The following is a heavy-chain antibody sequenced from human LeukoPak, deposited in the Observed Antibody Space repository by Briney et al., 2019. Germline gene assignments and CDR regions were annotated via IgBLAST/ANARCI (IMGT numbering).Heavy chain of an antibody. J-gene: IGHJ4*02. CDR3: ARVFWETVNTGYYSDF. Sequence: GGSLRLSCETSGLIFSDYAMHWVRQAPGKGLEWVAVIWHDGSRKYYADSVKGRFTISRDNANNALHLQMNSLRAEDTAVYYCARVFWETVNTGYYSDFWGQGTLVTVSS. D-gene: IGHD3-22*01. CDR2: IWHDGSRK. CDR1: GLIFSDYA. V-gene: IGHV3-33*01.